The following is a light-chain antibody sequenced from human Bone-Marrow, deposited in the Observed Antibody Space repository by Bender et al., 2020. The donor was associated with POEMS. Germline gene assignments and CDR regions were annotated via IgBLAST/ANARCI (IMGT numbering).Light chain of an antibody. CDR3: QSADISGSYRV. V-gene: IGLV3-25*03. Sequence: SYELTQPPSVSVSPGQTASITCSGDALPNQYAFWFQHKPGQAPVVVICKDSERPSGIPERFSGSSSDTRATLTISGVQAEDEADYYCQSADISGSYRVFGGGTKLTVL. CDR1: ALPNQY. J-gene: IGLJ2*01. CDR2: KDS.